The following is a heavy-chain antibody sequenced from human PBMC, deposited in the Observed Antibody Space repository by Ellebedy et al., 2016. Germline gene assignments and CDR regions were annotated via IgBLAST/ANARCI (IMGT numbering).Heavy chain of an antibody. CDR2: INPSVGTT. CDR3: ARVPCGGDCYSDNWFDP. Sequence: ASVKVSCKASGYTFTSYYIHWVRQAPGQGLEWMGIINPSVGTTSYAQKLQGRVTMNRDTSTSTVYMELSSLRSEDTAVYYCARVPCGGDCYSDNWFDPWGQGTLVTVSS. CDR1: GYTFTSYY. D-gene: IGHD2-21*02. V-gene: IGHV1-46*04. J-gene: IGHJ5*02.